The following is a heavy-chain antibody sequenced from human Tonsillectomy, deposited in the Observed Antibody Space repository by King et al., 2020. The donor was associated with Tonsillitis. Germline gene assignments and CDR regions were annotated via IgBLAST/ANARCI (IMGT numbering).Heavy chain of an antibody. Sequence: VQLVESGGGLVQPGGSLRLSCAASGLTFSNYSMNWVRQAPGKGLEWVSSIRSSSSYIFYADSMKGRFTISRDNAKNSLYLQMNSLRADDTAVYYCAREGGAEGSQFGYWGQGTLVTVSS. D-gene: IGHD6-25*01. V-gene: IGHV3-21*01. CDR3: AREGGAEGSQFGY. CDR1: GLTFSNYS. CDR2: IRSSSSYI. J-gene: IGHJ4*02.